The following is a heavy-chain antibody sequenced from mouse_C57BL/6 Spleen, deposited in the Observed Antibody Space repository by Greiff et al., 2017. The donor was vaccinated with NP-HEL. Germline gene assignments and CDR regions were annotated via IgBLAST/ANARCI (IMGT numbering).Heavy chain of an antibody. CDR3: TTGGSSGWFAY. J-gene: IGHJ3*01. D-gene: IGHD3-2*02. CDR2: IDPEDGDT. CDR1: GFNIKDYY. Sequence: VQLQQSGAELVRPGASVKLSCTASGFNIKDYYMHWVKQRPEQGLEWIGRIDPEDGDTEYAPKFQGKATMTADTSSNTAYLQLSSLTSEDTAVYYCTTGGSSGWFAYWGQGTLVTVSA. V-gene: IGHV14-1*01.